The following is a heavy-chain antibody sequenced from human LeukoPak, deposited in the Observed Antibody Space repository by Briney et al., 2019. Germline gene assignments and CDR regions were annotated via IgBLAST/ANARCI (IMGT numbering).Heavy chain of an antibody. CDR1: AASITSYY. D-gene: IGHD6-13*01. J-gene: IGHJ5*02. CDR2: IYYSGST. Sequence: SETLSLTCTVPAASITSYYWSWIRQPPRKGLEWIGYIYYSGSTNYNPSLKSRVTISLDTSKNQFSLKLRSVTAADTAVYYCARHCSVGRIAAGFDPWGQGTLVTVSS. CDR3: ARHCSVGRIAAGFDP. V-gene: IGHV4-59*08.